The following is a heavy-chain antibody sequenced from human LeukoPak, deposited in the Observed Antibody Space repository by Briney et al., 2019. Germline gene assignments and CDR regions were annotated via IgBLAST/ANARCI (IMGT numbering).Heavy chain of an antibody. CDR1: GGSFSGYY. CDR2: INHSGST. D-gene: IGHD5-18*01. J-gene: IGHJ6*03. CDR3: ARVRQLRSRHYMDV. V-gene: IGHV4-34*01. Sequence: SETLSLTCAVYGGSFSGYYWSWIRQPPGKGLEWIGEINHSGSTNYNPSLKSRVTISVDTSKNQFSLKLSSVTAADTAVYYCARVRQLRSRHYMDVWGKGTTVTVSS.